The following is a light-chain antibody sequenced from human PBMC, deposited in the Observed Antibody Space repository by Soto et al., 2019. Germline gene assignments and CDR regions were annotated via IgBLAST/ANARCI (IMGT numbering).Light chain of an antibody. CDR3: QQRSNRPPIT. V-gene: IGKV3-11*01. CDR2: DAS. J-gene: IGKJ1*01. Sequence: EIVMTQSPGTLSLSPGERATLSCRASQSVSSYLAWYQQKPGQPPRLLIYDASNRATGIPARFSGSGSGTDFTLTISSLEPEDFAVYYCQQRSNRPPITFGQGTKVDIK. CDR1: QSVSSY.